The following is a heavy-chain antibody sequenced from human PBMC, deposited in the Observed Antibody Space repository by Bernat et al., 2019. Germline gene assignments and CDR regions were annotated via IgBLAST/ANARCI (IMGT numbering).Heavy chain of an antibody. CDR2: ISSDGSTT. J-gene: IGHJ5*02. D-gene: IGHD5-18*01. CDR3: AREGSDTPYNWFDP. CDR1: GFTFSNAW. Sequence: EVQLVESGGALVKPGGSLRLSCVVSGFTFSNAWMNWVRQAPGKGLVWVSRISSDGSTTSYADSVKGRFTISRDNAKNTLFLQMNSLSAEDTAVYFCAREGSDTPYNWFDPWGQGTLVTVSS. V-gene: IGHV3-74*01.